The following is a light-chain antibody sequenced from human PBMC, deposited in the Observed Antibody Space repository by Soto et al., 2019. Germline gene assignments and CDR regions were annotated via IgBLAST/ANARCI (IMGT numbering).Light chain of an antibody. CDR3: QQYNSYWT. CDR2: KAS. J-gene: IGKJ1*01. CDR1: QSISSY. Sequence: DIQMTQSPYSLSASEGDGVTITCRASQSISSYVSWYQQRTGKPPKLLIYKASSLESGVPSRFSGSGSGTEFTLTISSLQPDDFATYYCQQYNSYWTFGQGTKVDSK. V-gene: IGKV1-5*03.